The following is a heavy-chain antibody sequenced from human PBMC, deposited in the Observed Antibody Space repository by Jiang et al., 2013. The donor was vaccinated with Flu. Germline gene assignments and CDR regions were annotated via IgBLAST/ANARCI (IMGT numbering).Heavy chain of an antibody. J-gene: IGHJ1*01. D-gene: IGHD3-22*01. Sequence: SGAEVKVSCKASGYTFTGYYLHWVRQAPGQGLEWVGWININNGGTHYAQKFQGRVTMNRDTSMNTAYLNLSGLKSDDTAVYYCARVAGYYDSSDLWTYLQYWGQGTLVTVSP. CDR2: ININNGGT. CDR3: ARVAGYYDSSDLWTYLQY. CDR1: GYTFTGYY. V-gene: IGHV1-2*02.